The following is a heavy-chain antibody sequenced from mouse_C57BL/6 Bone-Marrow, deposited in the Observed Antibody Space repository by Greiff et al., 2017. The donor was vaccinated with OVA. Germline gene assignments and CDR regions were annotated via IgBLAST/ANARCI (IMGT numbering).Heavy chain of an antibody. CDR3: TSYGNFDY. V-gene: IGHV14-4*01. J-gene: IGHJ2*01. CDR1: GFNIKDDY. Sequence: EVQLQQSGAELVRPGASVKLSCTASGFNIKDDYMHWVKQRPEQGLEWIGWIDPENGDTEYASKFQGKATITADTFSNTAYLQLSSLTSEDTASYYCTSYGNFDYWGQGTTLTVSS. CDR2: IDPENGDT. D-gene: IGHD2-1*01.